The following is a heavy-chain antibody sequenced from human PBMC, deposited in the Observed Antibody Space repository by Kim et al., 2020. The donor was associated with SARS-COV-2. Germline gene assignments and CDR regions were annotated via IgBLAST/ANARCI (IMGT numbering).Heavy chain of an antibody. D-gene: IGHD3-3*01. CDR3: AREASDFWRQHDAFDI. V-gene: IGHV6-1*01. Sequence: SVKSRITINPDTSKNQFSLQLNSVTPEDTAVYYCAREASDFWRQHDAFDIWGQGTMVTVSS. J-gene: IGHJ3*02.